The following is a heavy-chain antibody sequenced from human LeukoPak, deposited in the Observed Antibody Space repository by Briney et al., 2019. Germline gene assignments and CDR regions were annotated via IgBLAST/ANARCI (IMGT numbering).Heavy chain of an antibody. V-gene: IGHV3-30-3*02. Sequence: GGSLRLSCAASGFTFSSYAMHWVRQAPGKGLEWVAVISFDGSNKYYADSVKGRFTISRDNSKNTLYLQMNSLRAEDTAVYYCAKSRSFLWGSYRPNWFDPWGQGTLVTVSS. D-gene: IGHD3-16*02. J-gene: IGHJ5*02. CDR1: GFTFSSYA. CDR3: AKSRSFLWGSYRPNWFDP. CDR2: ISFDGSNK.